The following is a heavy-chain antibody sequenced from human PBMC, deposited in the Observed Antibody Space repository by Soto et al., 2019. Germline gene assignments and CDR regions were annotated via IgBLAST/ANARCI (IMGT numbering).Heavy chain of an antibody. V-gene: IGHV4-30-2*01. Sequence: PSETLSLTCAVSGGSISSGGYSWSWIRQPPGKGLEWIGYIYHSGSTYYNPSLKSRVTISVDRSKNQFSLKLSSVTAADTAVYYCARAGAATLSDNLSQGTLLTVAS. D-gene: IGHD2-15*01. CDR2: IYHSGST. CDR1: GGSISSGGYS. CDR3: ARAGAATLSDN. J-gene: IGHJ4*02.